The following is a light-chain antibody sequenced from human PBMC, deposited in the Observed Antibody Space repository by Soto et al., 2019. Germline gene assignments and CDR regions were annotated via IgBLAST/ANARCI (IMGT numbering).Light chain of an antibody. CDR2: EVS. J-gene: IGLJ3*02. V-gene: IGLV2-8*01. CDR3: NSYAASNNWV. Sequence: QSALTQPPSASGSPGQSVTISCTGTSSDVGFYNYVSWYQQHPGKAPKFMIYEVSKGSSGVPDRFSGSKSGNTASLTVAGLQAEDEADYYYNSYAASNNWVCGGGTKLTVL. CDR1: SSDVGFYNY.